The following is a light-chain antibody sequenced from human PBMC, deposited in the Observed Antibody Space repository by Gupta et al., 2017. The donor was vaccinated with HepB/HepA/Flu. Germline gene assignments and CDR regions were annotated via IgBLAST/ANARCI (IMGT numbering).Light chain of an antibody. V-gene: IGLV7-46*01. CDR1: TGDVISGHY. J-gene: IGLJ3*02. CDR2: DTN. Sequence: QAVVTQEPSLTVSPGGTVTLTCASSTGDVISGHYTYWFQLKPGQAPRTLIFDTNNKQSWTPARFSASLRGGKAALTLSGAQPEDEAEYYCLLFYSGIWVFGGGTKLTVL. CDR3: LLFYSGIWV.